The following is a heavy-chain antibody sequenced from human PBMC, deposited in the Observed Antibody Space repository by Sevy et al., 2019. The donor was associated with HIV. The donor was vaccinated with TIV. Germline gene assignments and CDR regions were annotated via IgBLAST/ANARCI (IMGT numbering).Heavy chain of an antibody. V-gene: IGHV3-33*06. CDR3: AKAAYRDYGSGSDYNAQLYYYYYMDV. J-gene: IGHJ6*03. D-gene: IGHD3-10*01. Sequence: GGSLRLSCAASGLTFSSYVIHWLRQAPGKGLEWVAVIWYDGSNKYYADSVKGRFTISRDNSKNTLYLQMNSLRAEDTAVYYCAKAAYRDYGSGSDYNAQLYYYYYMDVWGKRTTVTVSS. CDR1: GLTFSSYV. CDR2: IWYDGSNK.